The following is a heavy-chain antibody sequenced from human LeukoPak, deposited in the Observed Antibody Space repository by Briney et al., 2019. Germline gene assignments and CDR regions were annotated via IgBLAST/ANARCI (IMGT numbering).Heavy chain of an antibody. Sequence: EASVKVSCKVSGYTLTELSMHWVRQAPGKGLEWMGGFDPEDGETIYAQKFQGRVTMTEDTSTDAAYVELSSLRSEDTAVYYCASSTMVYARTFDYWGQGTLVTVSS. J-gene: IGHJ4*02. CDR1: GYTLTELS. CDR3: ASSTMVYARTFDY. V-gene: IGHV1-24*01. CDR2: FDPEDGET. D-gene: IGHD2-8*01.